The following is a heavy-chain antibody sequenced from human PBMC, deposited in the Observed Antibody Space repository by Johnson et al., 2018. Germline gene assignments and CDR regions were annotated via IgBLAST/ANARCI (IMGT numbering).Heavy chain of an antibody. D-gene: IGHD3-22*01. CDR1: GGTFRDYA. CDR2: IIPIFGTA. Sequence: QVQLVQSGAEVKKPGSSVKVSCKAFGGTFRDYAINWVRQAPGQGLEWMGGIIPIFGTANYAQKVQGRVTMTRNTSIGTAYMELSSLRSDDTAVYYCARGFRDSSGKEYFLDWGQGAVSTVSS. J-gene: IGHJ1*01. V-gene: IGHV1-69*05. CDR3: ARGFRDSSGKEYFLD.